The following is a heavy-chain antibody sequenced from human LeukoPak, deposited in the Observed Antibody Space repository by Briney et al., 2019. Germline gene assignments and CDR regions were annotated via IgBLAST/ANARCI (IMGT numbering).Heavy chain of an antibody. CDR1: GFTFSSYW. D-gene: IGHD3-10*01. CDR2: INTDGSRT. V-gene: IGHV3-74*01. CDR3: ARVALGSYNWFDP. Sequence: GGSLRLSCAASGFTFSSYWMHWVRQAPGKGLVWVSRINTDGSRTTYADSVKGRFTISRDNAKNTVYLQMNSLRAEDTAVYYCARVALGSYNWFDPWGQGTLVTVSS. J-gene: IGHJ5*02.